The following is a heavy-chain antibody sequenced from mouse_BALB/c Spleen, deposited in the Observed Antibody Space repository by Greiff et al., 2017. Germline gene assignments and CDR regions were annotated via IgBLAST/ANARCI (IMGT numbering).Heavy chain of an antibody. CDR1: GFNIKDTY. Sequence: EVKLQQSGAELVKPGASVKLSCTASGFNIKDTYMHWVKQRPEQGLEWIGRIDPANGNTKYDPKFQGMATITADTSSNTAYLQLSSLTAEDTAVYYSARAVYGNCFAYWGQGTLVTVSA. CDR2: IDPANGNT. D-gene: IGHD2-1*01. V-gene: IGHV14-3*02. CDR3: ARAVYGNCFAY. J-gene: IGHJ3*01.